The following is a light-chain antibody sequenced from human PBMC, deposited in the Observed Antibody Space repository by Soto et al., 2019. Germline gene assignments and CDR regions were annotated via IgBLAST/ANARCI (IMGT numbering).Light chain of an antibody. Sequence: SYELTQPPSVSVAPGKTASISCGGNNIGSKSVHWYQQKPGQAPVLVIYYDSDRPSGIPERFSGSNSGNTATLTISRVEAGDEADYYCQVWHLSGDHVVFGGGTKLTVL. J-gene: IGLJ2*01. CDR3: QVWHLSGDHVV. CDR1: NIGSKS. V-gene: IGLV3-21*04. CDR2: YDS.